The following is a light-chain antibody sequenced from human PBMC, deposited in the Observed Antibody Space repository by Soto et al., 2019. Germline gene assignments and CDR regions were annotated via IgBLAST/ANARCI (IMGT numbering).Light chain of an antibody. CDR3: QQYHNWPIT. V-gene: IGKV3-15*01. CDR2: AAS. CDR1: QSVSSTY. Sequence: IVLTQSPATLSVSPGERATLSCRASQSVSSTYLIWYQQKPGQAPRLLIYAASTRATGIPARFSGSGSETEFTLTISSLQSEDFAVYYCQQYHNWPITFGQGTRLEIK. J-gene: IGKJ5*01.